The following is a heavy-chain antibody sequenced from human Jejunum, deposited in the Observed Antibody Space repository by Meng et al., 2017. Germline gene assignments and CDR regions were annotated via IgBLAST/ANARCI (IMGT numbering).Heavy chain of an antibody. CDR3: AKDRKPDGLWSIDY. V-gene: IGHV3-23*01. J-gene: IGHJ4*02. CDR1: GFTFSDYS. CDR2: LTTTTA. D-gene: IGHD2-8*02. Sequence: GGSLRLSCAASGFTFSDYSLSWVRQAPGKGLEWVSSLTTTTAYYAETVKGRFTISRDNSRKTLYLQMNNLRAEDTAIYYCAKDRKPDGLWSIDYWGQGTVVTVSS.